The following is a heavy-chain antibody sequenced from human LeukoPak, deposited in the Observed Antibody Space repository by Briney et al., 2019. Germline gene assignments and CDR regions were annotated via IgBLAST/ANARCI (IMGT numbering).Heavy chain of an antibody. Sequence: SETLSLTCTVSGGSISSYYWSWIRQPPGKGLEWIGYIYYSGSTYYNPSLKSRVTISVDTSKNQFSLKLSSVTAADTAVYYCARDQSAAGPDYYYGMDVWGQGTTVTVSS. D-gene: IGHD6-13*01. CDR2: IYYSGST. J-gene: IGHJ6*02. V-gene: IGHV4-59*12. CDR1: GGSISSYY. CDR3: ARDQSAAGPDYYYGMDV.